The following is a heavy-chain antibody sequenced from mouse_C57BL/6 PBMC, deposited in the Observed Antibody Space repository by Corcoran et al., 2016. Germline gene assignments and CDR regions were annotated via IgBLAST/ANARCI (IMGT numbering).Heavy chain of an antibody. Sequence: QIQLVQSGPELKKPGETVQISCKASGYTFTTYGMSWVKQAPGKGLKWMGWINTYSGVPTYADDFKGRFAFSLETSASTAYLQINNLKNEDTATYFCAREAYSNYDYWGQGTTLTVSS. V-gene: IGHV9-3*01. CDR1: GYTFTTYG. D-gene: IGHD2-5*01. CDR2: INTYSGVP. J-gene: IGHJ2*01. CDR3: AREAYSNYDY.